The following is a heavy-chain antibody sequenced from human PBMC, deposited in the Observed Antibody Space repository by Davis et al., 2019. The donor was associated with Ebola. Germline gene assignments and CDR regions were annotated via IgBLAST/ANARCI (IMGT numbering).Heavy chain of an antibody. D-gene: IGHD3-10*01. Sequence: GGSLRPSCSASGSTSSTLKLTWVRQAPGGGLGWVSYISSSSSTMYYADSVKGRFTISRDSAKNSLYLQMNSLRDEDTAVYYCASSGDYYGSGSYFDYWGQGTLVTVSS. CDR2: ISSSSSTM. J-gene: IGHJ4*02. V-gene: IGHV3-48*02. CDR1: GSTSSTLK. CDR3: ASSGDYYGSGSYFDY.